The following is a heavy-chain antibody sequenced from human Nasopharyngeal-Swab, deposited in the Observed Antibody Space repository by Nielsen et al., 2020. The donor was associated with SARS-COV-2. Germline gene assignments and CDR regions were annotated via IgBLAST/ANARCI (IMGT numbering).Heavy chain of an antibody. V-gene: IGHV3-48*03. Sequence: GGSLRLSCAASDFTFSSYEMTWFRRAPGRGRGGVSYISSSGSTIYYADSVKGRFTISRDNAKNSLYLQMNSLRAEDTAVYYCAREGGLLWFGESPEGGWFDPWGQGTLVTVSS. CDR3: AREGGLLWFGESPEGGWFDP. CDR1: DFTFSSYE. D-gene: IGHD3-10*01. J-gene: IGHJ5*02. CDR2: ISSSGSTI.